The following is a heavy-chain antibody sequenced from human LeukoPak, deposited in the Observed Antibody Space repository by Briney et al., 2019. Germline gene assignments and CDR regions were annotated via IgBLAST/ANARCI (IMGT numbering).Heavy chain of an antibody. CDR3: ARDQWDILTGNYFFDY. V-gene: IGHV4-4*07. Sequence: SETLSLTCTVSGGSISPYYWSWIRQPAGKGLEWIGRIYSSGSTNYNPSLKSRVTMSVDTSKNQFSLNPSSVTAADTAVFYCARDQWDILTGNYFFDYWGRGILVTVSS. J-gene: IGHJ4*02. CDR2: IYSSGST. CDR1: GGSISPYY. D-gene: IGHD3-9*01.